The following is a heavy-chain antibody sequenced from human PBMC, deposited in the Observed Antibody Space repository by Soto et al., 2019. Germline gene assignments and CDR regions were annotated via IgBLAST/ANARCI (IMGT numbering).Heavy chain of an antibody. CDR3: ARGEGVTMIVVNYYYYYMDV. J-gene: IGHJ6*03. CDR1: GYTFTSYD. Sequence: ASVKVSCKASGYTFTSYDINWVRQATGQGLEWMGWMNPNSGNTGYAQKFQGRVTMTRKTSISKAYMELSSLRSEETAVYYCARGEGVTMIVVNYYYYYMDVWGKGTTVTVSS. D-gene: IGHD3-22*01. V-gene: IGHV1-8*01. CDR2: MNPNSGNT.